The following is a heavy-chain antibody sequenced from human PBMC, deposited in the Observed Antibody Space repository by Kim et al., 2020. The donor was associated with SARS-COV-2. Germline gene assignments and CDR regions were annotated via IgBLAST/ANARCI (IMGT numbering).Heavy chain of an antibody. D-gene: IGHD5-12*01. CDR2: ISSGGSTI. CDR1: VCFFFFST. J-gene: IGHJ4*02. Sequence: GGSLRLSFAASVCFFFFSTFLCFFSFLFFLLEWISFISSGGSTIYYADSGKGRLTSARDNAKNSLSLQMNSLRAEDTAVYYCARQQWLPYWGQGTLVTVSS. CDR3: ARQQWLPY. V-gene: IGHV3-48*04.